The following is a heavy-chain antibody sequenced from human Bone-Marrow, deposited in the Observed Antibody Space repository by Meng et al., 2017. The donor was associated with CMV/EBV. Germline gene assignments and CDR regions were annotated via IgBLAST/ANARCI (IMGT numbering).Heavy chain of an antibody. D-gene: IGHD2-2*01. J-gene: IGHJ4*02. V-gene: IGHV3-48*03. Sequence: GESLKISCAASGFTFTSYEMTWVHQAPGKGLEWVSYISSSGSNIYYADSVKGRFTISRDNAKNSLYLQMNTLRAEDTAVYYCARERGGYCSGTTCSRAFDYWGQRTLVTVSS. CDR3: ARERGGYCSGTTCSRAFDY. CDR2: ISSSGSNI. CDR1: GFTFTSYE.